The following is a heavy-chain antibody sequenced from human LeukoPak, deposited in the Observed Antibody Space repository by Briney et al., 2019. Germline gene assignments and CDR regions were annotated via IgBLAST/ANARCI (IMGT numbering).Heavy chain of an antibody. V-gene: IGHV4-59*01. D-gene: IGHD6-19*01. CDR1: GGPISRYY. J-gene: IGHJ1*01. Sequence: SETLSLTCTVSGGPISRYYWNWIRQPPGKGLEWIGYIYYSGSTNYNPSLKSRVTISVDTSKNQFSLKLSSVTAADTAVYYCARGGWYPESFQHWGQGALVTVSS. CDR3: ARGGWYPESFQH. CDR2: IYYSGST.